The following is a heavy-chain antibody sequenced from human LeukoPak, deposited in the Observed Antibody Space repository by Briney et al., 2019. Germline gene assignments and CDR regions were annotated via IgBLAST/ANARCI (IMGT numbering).Heavy chain of an antibody. Sequence: GGSLRLSCAASGFTFSSYDMHWVRQATGKGLEWVSAIGIGGDTYYPGSVKGRFTISRENAKNSLYLQMNSLRAGDTAVYYCVRIRTREHQYGMDVWGQGTTVTVSS. CDR1: GFTFSSYD. J-gene: IGHJ6*02. D-gene: IGHD1-26*01. CDR2: IGIGGDT. CDR3: VRIRTREHQYGMDV. V-gene: IGHV3-13*01.